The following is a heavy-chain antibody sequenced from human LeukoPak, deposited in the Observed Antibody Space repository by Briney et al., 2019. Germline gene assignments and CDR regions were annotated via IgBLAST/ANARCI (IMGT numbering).Heavy chain of an antibody. Sequence: SETLSLTCTVSGGSISSGGYYWSWIRQHPGKGLEWIGYIYYSGSTYYNPSLKSRVTISVGTSKNQFSLKLSSVTAADTAVYYCARDHSYRGGFDYWGQGTLVTVSS. J-gene: IGHJ4*02. D-gene: IGHD1-1*01. CDR2: IYYSGST. CDR3: ARDHSYRGGFDY. V-gene: IGHV4-31*03. CDR1: GGSISSGGYY.